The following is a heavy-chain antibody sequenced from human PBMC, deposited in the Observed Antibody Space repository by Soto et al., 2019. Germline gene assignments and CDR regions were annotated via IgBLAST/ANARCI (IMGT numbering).Heavy chain of an antibody. V-gene: IGHV1-8*01. CDR3: ARGAGYDILTILYPTDAFDI. D-gene: IGHD3-9*01. CDR1: GYTFTSYD. J-gene: IGHJ3*02. CDR2: MNPNSGNP. Sequence: ASVKVSCKASGYTFTSYDINWVRQATGQGLEWMGWMNPNSGNPGYAQKFQGRVTMTRNTSISPAYMELSSLRSEDTAVYYCARGAGYDILTILYPTDAFDIWGQGTMVTVSS.